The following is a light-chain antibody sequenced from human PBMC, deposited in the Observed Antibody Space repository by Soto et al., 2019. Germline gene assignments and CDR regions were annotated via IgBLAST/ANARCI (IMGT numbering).Light chain of an antibody. Sequence: DVVMTQSPLSLSVTPGEPASISCTSSQSLLHSNGYNYLDWYLQKPRHSPQLLIYLGSNRASGVPDRFSGSGSGTDFTLQISRVEAEDVGVYYCMQALQPLFTFGQGTKLEIK. CDR1: QSLLHSNGYNY. J-gene: IGKJ2*01. CDR2: LGS. CDR3: MQALQPLFT. V-gene: IGKV2-28*01.